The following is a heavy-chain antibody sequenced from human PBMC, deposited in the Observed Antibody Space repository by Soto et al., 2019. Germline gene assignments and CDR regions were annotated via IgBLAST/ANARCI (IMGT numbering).Heavy chain of an antibody. Sequence: PGGSLRLSWAASGFPFNNAWMSWVRQAPGGGLEWVARIKSETDGGTTDYAAPVGGRFTISRDDSSNTLDLQMNSLKTEDTAVYYRTTYDYLWGNHRYRWAYWGQGALVTVSS. CDR2: IKSETDGGTT. J-gene: IGHJ4*02. CDR1: GFPFNNAW. V-gene: IGHV3-15*01. D-gene: IGHD3-16*02. CDR3: TTYDYLWGNHRYRWAY.